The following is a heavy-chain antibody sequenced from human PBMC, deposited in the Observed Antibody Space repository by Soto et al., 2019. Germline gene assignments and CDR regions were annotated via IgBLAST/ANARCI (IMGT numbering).Heavy chain of an antibody. V-gene: IGHV3-23*01. Sequence: EVQLLESGGGLVQPGGSLRLSCAASGFTFSNYPMTWVRQAPGKGLEWVSALNGAGGSTYYADSVKGRFTISRDNSKNTLYLQMNTLRVEDTALYYCARTYNPDYWGQGTLVTVSS. CDR2: LNGAGGST. J-gene: IGHJ4*02. CDR1: GFTFSNYP. CDR3: ARTYNPDY. D-gene: IGHD1-20*01.